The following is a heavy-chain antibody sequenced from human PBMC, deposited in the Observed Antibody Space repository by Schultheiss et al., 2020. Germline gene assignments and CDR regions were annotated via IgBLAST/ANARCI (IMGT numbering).Heavy chain of an antibody. CDR2: ISGSGGST. V-gene: IGHV3-23*01. D-gene: IGHD6-13*01. CDR3: ARVPGYSSSWYFAFDI. Sequence: GGSLRLSCAASGFTFSSYSMNWVRQAPGKGLEWVSAISGSGGSTYYADSVKGRFTISRDNSKNTLYLQMNSLRAEDTAVYYCARVPGYSSSWYFAFDIWGQGTMVTVSS. CDR1: GFTFSSYS. J-gene: IGHJ3*02.